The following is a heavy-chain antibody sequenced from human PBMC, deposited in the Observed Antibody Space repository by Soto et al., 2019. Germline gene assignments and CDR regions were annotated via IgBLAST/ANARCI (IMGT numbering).Heavy chain of an antibody. CDR3: ARYIFPYDFSFDY. V-gene: IGHV4-39*01. J-gene: IGHJ4*02. D-gene: IGHD3-3*01. Sequence: SETLSLTCTVSGGSISSSSYYWGWIRQPPGKGLEWIGSIYYSGSTYYNPSLKSRVTISVDTSKNQFSLKLSSVTAADTAVYYCARYIFPYDFSFDYWGQGTLVTVSS. CDR1: GGSISSSSYY. CDR2: IYYSGST.